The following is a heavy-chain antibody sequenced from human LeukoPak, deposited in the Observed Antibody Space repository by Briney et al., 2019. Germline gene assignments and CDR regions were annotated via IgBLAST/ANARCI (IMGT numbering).Heavy chain of an antibody. D-gene: IGHD1-26*01. CDR1: GFSFSSYN. V-gene: IGHV3-21*01. CDR2: ITSSSTYT. Sequence: GGSLRLSCAASGFSFSSYNMNWVRQTPGKGLEWVSSITSSSTYTFYADSVKGRFTISRDNARNSLYLQMSSLRAEDTAVYYCARDPYSGTYGDTYYYYMDVWGKGTTVTISS. J-gene: IGHJ6*03. CDR3: ARDPYSGTYGDTYYYYMDV.